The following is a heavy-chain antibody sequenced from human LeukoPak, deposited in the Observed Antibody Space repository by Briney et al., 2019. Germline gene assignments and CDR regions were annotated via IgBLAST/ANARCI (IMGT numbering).Heavy chain of an antibody. D-gene: IGHD2-15*01. CDR2: ISGSGGST. V-gene: IGHV3-23*01. CDR3: AKWGDCSGGSCYSPYYFDY. J-gene: IGHJ4*02. Sequence: PGGSLRLSCAASGFTFSSYAMSWVHQAPGKGLEWVSAISGSGGSTYYADSVKGRFTISRDNSKNTLYLQMNSLRAEDTAVYYCAKWGDCSGGSCYSPYYFDYWGQGTLVTVSS. CDR1: GFTFSSYA.